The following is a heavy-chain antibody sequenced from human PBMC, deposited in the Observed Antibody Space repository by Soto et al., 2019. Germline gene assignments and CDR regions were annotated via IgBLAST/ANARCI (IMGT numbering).Heavy chain of an antibody. CDR1: RFAVSRYA. CDR3: AKVRSTTIFDVVSLFDY. J-gene: IGHJ4*02. V-gene: IGHV3-23*01. Sequence: PGGSLRLFCEASRFAVSRYAVSWFRQAPGKGLECVSTISGSGGTTYYADSVKGRFTISRDNSKNTLYLQMNSLRAEDTAVYYCAKVRSTTIFDVVSLFDYWGQGTRVTVSA. D-gene: IGHD3-3*01. CDR2: ISGSGGTT.